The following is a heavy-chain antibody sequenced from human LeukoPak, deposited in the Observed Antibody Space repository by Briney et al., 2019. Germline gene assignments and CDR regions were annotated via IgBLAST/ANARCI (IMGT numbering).Heavy chain of an antibody. CDR1: GGTFSSYA. V-gene: IGHV1-69*04. CDR2: IIPILGIA. D-gene: IGHD2-2*01. J-gene: IGHJ4*02. Sequence: SVTVSCKASGGTFSSYAISWVRQAPGQGLEWMGRIIPILGIANYAQKFQGRATITADKSTSTAYMELSSLRSEDTAVYYCAGERGIVVVPAALDYWGQGTLVTVSS. CDR3: AGERGIVVVPAALDY.